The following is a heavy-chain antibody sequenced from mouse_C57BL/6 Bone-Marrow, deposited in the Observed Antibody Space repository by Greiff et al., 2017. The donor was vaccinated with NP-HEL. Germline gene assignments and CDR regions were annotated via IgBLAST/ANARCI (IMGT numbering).Heavy chain of an antibody. J-gene: IGHJ4*01. Sequence: QVKLKESGPGLVQPSQSLSIPCPASGFSLTTYGVHWVRQSPGKGLEWLGVIWSGGSTDYNAAFISRLSISKDNSKSQVFFKMNSLQADDTAIYYCARNSYYYAMDYWGQGTSVTVSS. V-gene: IGHV2-2*01. CDR1: GFSLTTYG. CDR3: ARNSYYYAMDY. CDR2: IWSGGST.